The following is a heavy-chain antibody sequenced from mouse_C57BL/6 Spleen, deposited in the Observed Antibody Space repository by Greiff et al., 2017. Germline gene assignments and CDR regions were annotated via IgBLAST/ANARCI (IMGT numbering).Heavy chain of an antibody. D-gene: IGHD6-1*01. Sequence: QVQLKESGPELVKPGASVKLSCKASGYTFTNYDINWVKQRPGQGLEWIGWIYPRDGSTTYNEKFKGKATLTVDTSSSTAYMQLRSLTSEDSAVYFCARGADACLFDYWGQGTTLTVSS. CDR3: ARGADACLFDY. CDR1: GYTFTNYD. CDR2: IYPRDGST. V-gene: IGHV1-85*01. J-gene: IGHJ2*01.